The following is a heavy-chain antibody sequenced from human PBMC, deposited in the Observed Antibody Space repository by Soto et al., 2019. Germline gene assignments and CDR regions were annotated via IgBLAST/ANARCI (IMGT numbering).Heavy chain of an antibody. CDR1: GYIIKNYW. D-gene: IGHD3-16*01. Sequence: ESLKISCKASGYIIKNYWIGWVRQMPGQGLEWMGIIFPDDSDTRYSPSFQGHVTISVDKSISTAYVQWSSLKASDSAIYYCFRGGVTSRTFDYWGQGTLVTVSS. CDR3: FRGGVTSRTFDY. J-gene: IGHJ4*02. CDR2: IFPDDSDT. V-gene: IGHV5-51*01.